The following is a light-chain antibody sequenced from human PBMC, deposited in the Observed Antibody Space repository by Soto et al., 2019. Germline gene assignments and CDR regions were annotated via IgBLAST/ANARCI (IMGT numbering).Light chain of an antibody. CDR2: DAS. J-gene: IGKJ5*01. Sequence: DIQMTQSPSTLSASVGDRVTITCRASHSITNWLAWYQQKPGKAPKVLIYDASSLESGVPSRFSGSGSGTEFTLTISSLQPDDFATYYCQQYNSYSYTFGQGTRLEIK. CDR1: HSITNW. CDR3: QQYNSYSYT. V-gene: IGKV1-5*01.